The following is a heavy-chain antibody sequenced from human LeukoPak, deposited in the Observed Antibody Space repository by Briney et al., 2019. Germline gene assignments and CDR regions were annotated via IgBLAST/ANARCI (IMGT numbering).Heavy chain of an antibody. V-gene: IGHV4-4*07. CDR3: ARFSHYYDSSGQFFYYYYMDV. CDR2: IYGSGST. Sequence: PSETLSLTCTVSGGSIRSYWSWIRQPAGKGLEWIGCIYGSGSTDYNPSLKSRVTMSVDTSKNQFSLKLSSVTAADTAVYYCARFSHYYDSSGQFFYYYYMDVWGKGTTVTISS. D-gene: IGHD3-22*01. J-gene: IGHJ6*03. CDR1: GGSIRSY.